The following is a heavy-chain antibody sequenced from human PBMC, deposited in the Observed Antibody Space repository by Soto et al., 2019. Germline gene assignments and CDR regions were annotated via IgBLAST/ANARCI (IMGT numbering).Heavy chain of an antibody. CDR2: IIPIFGTA. J-gene: IGHJ6*02. D-gene: IGHD2-15*01. V-gene: IGHV1-69*01. Sequence: QVQLVQSGAEVKKPGSSVKGSCKASGGTFSSYAISWVRQAPGQGLEWMGGIIPIFGTANDAQKFQGRVTITADESTSTADMELSSLRSEDTAVYYCARGVAIKDGYYYYGMDVWGQGTTVTVSS. CDR1: GGTFSSYA. CDR3: ARGVAIKDGYYYYGMDV.